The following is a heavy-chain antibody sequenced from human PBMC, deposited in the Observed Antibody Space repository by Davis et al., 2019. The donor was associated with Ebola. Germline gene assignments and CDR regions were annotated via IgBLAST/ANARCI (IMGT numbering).Heavy chain of an antibody. V-gene: IGHV1-46*01. Sequence: AASVKVSCKASGYTFTSYYMHWVRQAPGQGLEWMGIINPSGGSTSYAQKFQGRVTMTRDTSTSTVYMELSSLRSKDTAVFYCARGKTVAGTRGLSWFDPWGPGTLVTVSS. CDR2: INPSGGST. J-gene: IGHJ5*02. CDR3: ARGKTVAGTRGLSWFDP. CDR1: GYTFTSYY. D-gene: IGHD6-19*01.